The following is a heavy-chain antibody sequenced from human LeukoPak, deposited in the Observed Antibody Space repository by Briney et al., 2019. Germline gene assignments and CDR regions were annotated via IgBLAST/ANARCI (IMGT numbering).Heavy chain of an antibody. CDR2: IYHSGST. CDR1: GGSISSNSCY. CDR3: ARDSLGSQLPFDP. V-gene: IGHV4-39*07. J-gene: IGHJ5*02. D-gene: IGHD2-2*01. Sequence: SETLPLTCTVSGGSISSNSCYWGWIRQPPGKGLEWIGSIYHSGSTYYNPSLKSRVTISVDTSKNQFSLKLSSVTAADTAVYYCARDSLGSQLPFDPWGQGTLVTVSS.